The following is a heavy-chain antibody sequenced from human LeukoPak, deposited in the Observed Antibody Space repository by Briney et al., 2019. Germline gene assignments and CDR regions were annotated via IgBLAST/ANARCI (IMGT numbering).Heavy chain of an antibody. D-gene: IGHD6-6*01. CDR3: ARSSILNAFEI. Sequence: GGSLRLSCAVSGFTFSTYEMNWVRQAPGQGLDWVSYISSGGNREHYADSVKGRFTISRDNARNSLYLQMSSLRAADTAFYYCARSSILNAFEIWGQGTMVTVSS. V-gene: IGHV3-48*03. J-gene: IGHJ3*02. CDR1: GFTFSTYE. CDR2: ISSGGNRE.